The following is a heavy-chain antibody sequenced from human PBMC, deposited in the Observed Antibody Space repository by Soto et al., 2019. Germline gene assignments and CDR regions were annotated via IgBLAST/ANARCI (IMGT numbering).Heavy chain of an antibody. CDR1: GFSLSTSGVG. Sequence: QITLKESGPTLVKPTQTLTLTCTFSGFSLSTSGVGVGWIRQPPGKALEWLALIYWDDDKRYSPSLKSRLTITKDTSKNQVVLTMTNMDPVDTATYYCAHHVLLWFGEVNWFDPWGQGTLVTVSS. CDR3: AHHVLLWFGEVNWFDP. J-gene: IGHJ5*02. CDR2: IYWDDDK. V-gene: IGHV2-5*02. D-gene: IGHD3-10*01.